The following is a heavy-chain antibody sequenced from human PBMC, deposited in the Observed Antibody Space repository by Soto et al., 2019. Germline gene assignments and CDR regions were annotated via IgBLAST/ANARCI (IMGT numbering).Heavy chain of an antibody. CDR2: ISYDGSNK. D-gene: IGHD5-18*01. CDR3: AKARIQLWLLGY. Sequence: QVQLVESGGGVVQPGRSLRLSCAASGFTFSSYGMHWVRQAPGKGLEWVAVISYDGSNKYYADSVKGRFTISRDNSKNTLYLQMNSLRAEDTAVYYCAKARIQLWLLGYWGQGTLLTVSS. J-gene: IGHJ4*02. V-gene: IGHV3-30*18. CDR1: GFTFSSYG.